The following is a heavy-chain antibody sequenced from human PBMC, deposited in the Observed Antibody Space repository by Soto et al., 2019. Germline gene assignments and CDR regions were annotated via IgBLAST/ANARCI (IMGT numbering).Heavy chain of an antibody. J-gene: IGHJ4*02. CDR2: IWYDASDK. V-gene: IGHV3-33*01. D-gene: IGHD1-26*01. Sequence: PGGSLRLSCVASGFTFSSYGMHWVRQAPGKGLEWVAVIWYDASDKYYAESVKGRFTISRDNTKNTMYLQMNSLRAEDTAVYYCARDPIGPGIFDYWGKGTLVTVSS. CDR3: ARDPIGPGIFDY. CDR1: GFTFSSYG.